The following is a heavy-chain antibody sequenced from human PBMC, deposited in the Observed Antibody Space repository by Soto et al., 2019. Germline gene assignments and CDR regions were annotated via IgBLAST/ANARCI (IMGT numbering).Heavy chain of an antibody. CDR1: GFTFSSYA. CDR2: ISGSGGST. D-gene: IGHD4-17*01. J-gene: IGHJ4*02. Sequence: EVQLLESGGGLVQPGGSLRLSCAASGFTFSSYAMSWVRQAPGKGLEWVSAISGSGGSTYYADSVKGRFTISRDNAKNTMYLQMKSMRAEDTDVYYCAKGRRFYGDDFDYWGQGTLVTVSS. CDR3: AKGRRFYGDDFDY. V-gene: IGHV3-23*01.